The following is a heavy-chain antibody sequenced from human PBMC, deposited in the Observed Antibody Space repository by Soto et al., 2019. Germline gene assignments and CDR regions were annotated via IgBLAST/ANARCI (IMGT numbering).Heavy chain of an antibody. D-gene: IGHD4-4*01. CDR1: GFTFSRDW. J-gene: IGHJ4*02. CDR2: LNRDGSST. CDR3: ARGLKWGLFDY. Sequence: EVQLVESGGGLVQTGGSLRLSCAAFGFTFSRDWMHWVRQAPGKGLVWVSHLNRDGSSTSYADSVNGRFTISRDNARNTLFLQMNSLRAEDTAVYYCARGLKWGLFDYWGQGTLVTVSS. V-gene: IGHV3-74*01.